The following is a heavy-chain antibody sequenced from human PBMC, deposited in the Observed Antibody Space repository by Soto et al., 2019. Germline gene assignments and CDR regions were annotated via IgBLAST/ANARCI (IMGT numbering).Heavy chain of an antibody. CDR1: GGSISSYY. CDR2: IYYSGST. CDR3: ARADGVVAVFDS. Sequence: QVQLQESGPGLVKPSETLSLTCTVSGGSISSYYWSWIRQPPGKGLEWIGYIYYSGSTNYNPSLKSRVTISVDTSKNQFSLKLSSVTAADTAVYYCARADGVVAVFDSWGQGTLVTVSS. J-gene: IGHJ4*02. V-gene: IGHV4-59*01. D-gene: IGHD2-2*01.